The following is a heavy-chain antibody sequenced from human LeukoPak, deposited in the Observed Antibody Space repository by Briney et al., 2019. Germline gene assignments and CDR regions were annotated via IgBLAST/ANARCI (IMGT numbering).Heavy chain of an antibody. CDR2: IWPDGGKK. CDR3: MKGGDNWDGTD. V-gene: IGHV3-33*06. D-gene: IGHD2-21*02. J-gene: IGHJ4*02. CDR1: GFTFSRYG. Sequence: GGSLRLSCAASGFTFSRYGMNWVRQAPGKGLEWVTTIWPDGGKKSYADSVKGRFTISRDNSKNTAYLQMDSLKGDDTALYFCMKGGDNWDGTDWGQGTLVTVSS.